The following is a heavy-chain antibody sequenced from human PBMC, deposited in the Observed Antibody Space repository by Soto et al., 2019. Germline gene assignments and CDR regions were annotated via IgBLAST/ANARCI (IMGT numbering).Heavy chain of an antibody. Sequence: PSDTLSLTCTVSGASVSSGNYYWSWILQPPGKGLECIGYISYSGITNYNPSVNSRVTISIDTSKNQFSLKLSSVTAADTAVYSCARGSGSYYGYWGKGTLVSVSS. D-gene: IGHD1-26*01. CDR3: ARGSGSYYGY. V-gene: IGHV4-61*01. J-gene: IGHJ4*02. CDR2: ISYSGIT. CDR1: GASVSSGNYY.